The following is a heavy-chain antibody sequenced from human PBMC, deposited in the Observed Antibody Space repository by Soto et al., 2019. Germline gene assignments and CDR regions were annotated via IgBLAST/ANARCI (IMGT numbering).Heavy chain of an antibody. Sequence: PSETLSLTCTVSGGSINSGYYHWTWIRQSPGEGLEWIGYIHHSGAILYNPSFKSRLAISVDTSKNQFSLHLSSVTDTDTAVYFCAREDDGGDSLDVWGQGTTVTVSS. CDR3: AREDDGGDSLDV. D-gene: IGHD2-21*02. CDR2: IHHSGAI. J-gene: IGHJ6*02. V-gene: IGHV4-30-4*08. CDR1: GGSINSGYYH.